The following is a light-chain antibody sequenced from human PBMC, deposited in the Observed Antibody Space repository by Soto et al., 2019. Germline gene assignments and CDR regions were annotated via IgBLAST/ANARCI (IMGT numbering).Light chain of an antibody. CDR1: QSVSSY. CDR3: QQRSNWT. Sequence: EIVLTQSPATLSLSPGERATLSCRASQSVSSYLAWHQQNPGPAPSLLIYAASNAATGIPARFSGSGSGTDFPLTISRLAPEDFAVYYRQQRSNWTFGQGTQVDI. V-gene: IGKV3-11*01. CDR2: AAS. J-gene: IGKJ1*01.